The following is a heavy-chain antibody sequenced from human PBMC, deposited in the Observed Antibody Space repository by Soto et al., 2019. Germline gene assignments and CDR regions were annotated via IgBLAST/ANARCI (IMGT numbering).Heavy chain of an antibody. CDR3: AKDISGWGSSWYYYYYGMDV. V-gene: IGHV3-30*18. CDR2: ISYDGSNK. D-gene: IGHD6-13*01. Sequence: GGSLRLSGAASVFTFSSYGMHWVRQAPGKGLEWVAVISYDGSNKYYADSVKGRFTISRDNSKNTLYLQMNSLRAEDTAVYYCAKDISGWGSSWYYYYYGMDVWGQGTTVTVSS. J-gene: IGHJ6*02. CDR1: VFTFSSYG.